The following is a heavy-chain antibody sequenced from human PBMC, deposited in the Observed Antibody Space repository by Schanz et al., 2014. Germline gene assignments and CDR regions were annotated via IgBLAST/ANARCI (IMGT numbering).Heavy chain of an antibody. CDR3: TTGGRRGYSHYFYGMDV. D-gene: IGHD5-18*01. CDR2: IKSQFDGETA. Sequence: EVQLVESGGGLIQPGGSLRLSCVASGFTVSSNYMSWVRQAPGKGLEWVGRIKSQFDGETADYGAAVRGRFTISRDDSTNTLYLQMNSLKTEDTAVYYCTTGGRRGYSHYFYGMDVWGQGTTVTVSS. CDR1: GFTVSSNY. J-gene: IGHJ6*02. V-gene: IGHV3-15*01.